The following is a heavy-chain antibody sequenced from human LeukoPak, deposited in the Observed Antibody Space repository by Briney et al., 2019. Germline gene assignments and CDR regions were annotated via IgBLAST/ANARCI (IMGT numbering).Heavy chain of an antibody. Sequence: GGSLRLSCAASEFTFSNYAMSWVRQAPGKGLEWVSAISGSGGSTFYADSVKGRFTISRDISKNTLYLQMNCLRAEDTAVYYCAKAQSGSYSYNWFDPWGQGTLVTVSS. V-gene: IGHV3-23*01. CDR3: AKAQSGSYSYNWFDP. D-gene: IGHD1-26*01. J-gene: IGHJ5*02. CDR1: EFTFSNYA. CDR2: ISGSGGST.